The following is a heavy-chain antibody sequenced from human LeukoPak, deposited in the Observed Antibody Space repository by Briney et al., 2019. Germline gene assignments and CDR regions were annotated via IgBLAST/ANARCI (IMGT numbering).Heavy chain of an antibody. CDR2: ISGTGGST. D-gene: IGHD3-10*01. CDR3: AKDLRYYYA. CDR1: GFTFSSYS. J-gene: IGHJ1*01. Sequence: AGGSLRLSCAASGFTFSSYSMNWVRQAPGKGLEWVSTISGTGGSTYYADSVKGRFTISRDNSKNTLYLQMSSLRAEDTAVYYCAKDLRYYYAWGQGTLVTVSS. V-gene: IGHV3-23*01.